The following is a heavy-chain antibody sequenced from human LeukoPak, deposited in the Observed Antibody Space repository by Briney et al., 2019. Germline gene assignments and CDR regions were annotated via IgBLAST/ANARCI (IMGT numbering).Heavy chain of an antibody. V-gene: IGHV4-59*08. CDR1: GGSISSNY. D-gene: IGHD2-2*01. J-gene: IGHJ5*02. CDR3: AKRAVTTAAYLWFDP. CDR2: IYSSGST. Sequence: SETLSLTCTVSGGSISSNYWGWIRQPPGKGLEWLGYIYSSGSTTYNPSLESRLTISIDTSKNHFSLKLSSVSAADTAVYYCAKRAVTTAAYLWFDPWGQGTLVTVSS.